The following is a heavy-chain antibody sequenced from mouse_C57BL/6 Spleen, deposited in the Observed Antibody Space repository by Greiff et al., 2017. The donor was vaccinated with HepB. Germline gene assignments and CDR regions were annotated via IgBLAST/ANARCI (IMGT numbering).Heavy chain of an antibody. D-gene: IGHD3-3*01. CDR3: ARDEEDALGGFAY. Sequence: QVQLKESGAELVKPGASVKLSCKASGYTFTEYTIHWVKQRSGQGLEWIGWFYPGSGSIKYNEKFKDKATLTADKSSSTAYMELSSLTSEDAAVYFWARDEEDALGGFAYWGQGTLVTVSA. CDR2: FYPGSGSI. V-gene: IGHV1-62-2*01. J-gene: IGHJ3*01. CDR1: GYTFTEYT.